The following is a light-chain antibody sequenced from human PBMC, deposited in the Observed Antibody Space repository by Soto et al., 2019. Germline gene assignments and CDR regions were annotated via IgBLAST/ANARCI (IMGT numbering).Light chain of an antibody. V-gene: IGLV1-47*02. Sequence: QSVLTQPPSASGAPGQRVTISCSGSSSNFGGSYVYWFQQLPGTAPKVLIYSNNQRPSGVPDRFSGSKSDTSASLAISGLRSEDEADYYCATWDDSLDGPVVFGGGTKLTVL. CDR1: SSNFGGSY. CDR3: ATWDDSLDGPVV. J-gene: IGLJ2*01. CDR2: SNN.